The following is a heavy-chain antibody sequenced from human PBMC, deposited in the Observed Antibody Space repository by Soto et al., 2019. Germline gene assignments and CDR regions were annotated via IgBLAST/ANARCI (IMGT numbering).Heavy chain of an antibody. Sequence: PVKVSCKASGGTFSSYAISWVRQAPAPGLEWMGGLISITASANYAQKFQGRVPITADKSTSTAYMELSSLRSEDRAVYYCARGSRGNDYWGHGTLVTVSS. V-gene: IGHV1-69*06. CDR3: ARGSRGNDY. J-gene: IGHJ4*01. D-gene: IGHD3-22*01. CDR2: LISITASA. CDR1: GGTFSSYA.